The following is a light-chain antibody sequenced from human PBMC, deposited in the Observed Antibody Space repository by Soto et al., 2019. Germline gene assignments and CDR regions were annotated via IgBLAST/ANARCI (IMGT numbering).Light chain of an antibody. CDR2: KAS. J-gene: IGKJ1*01. CDR3: QQYKSYWT. Sequence: DIQMTQSPSALSASVGDRATITCRASQSISSWLAWYQQKPGKAPKLLIYKASTLETGAPSRFSGSGSGTEFTLTINSLQPDDFATYYYQQYKSYWTFGQGTKVDIK. CDR1: QSISSW. V-gene: IGKV1-5*03.